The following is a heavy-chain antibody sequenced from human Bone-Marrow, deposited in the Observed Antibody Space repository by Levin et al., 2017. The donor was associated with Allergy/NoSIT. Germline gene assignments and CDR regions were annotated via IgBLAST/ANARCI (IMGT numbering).Heavy chain of an antibody. CDR1: GFTFDDYA. CDR3: AKDRARFGLSGSYYGMDV. D-gene: IGHD3-10*01. V-gene: IGHV3-9*01. Sequence: GGSLRLSCAASGFTFDDYAMHWVRQAPGKGLEWVSGISWNSGSIGYADSVKGRFTISRDNAKNSLYLQMNSLRAEDTALYYCAKDRARFGLSGSYYGMDVWGQGTTVTVSS. J-gene: IGHJ6*02. CDR2: ISWNSGSI.